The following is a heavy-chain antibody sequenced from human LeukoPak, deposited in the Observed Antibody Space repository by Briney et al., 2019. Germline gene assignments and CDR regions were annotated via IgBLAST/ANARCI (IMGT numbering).Heavy chain of an antibody. CDR2: IKPSGGGT. V-gene: IGHV1-46*01. CDR1: VYTFTNCN. J-gene: IGHJ1*01. CDR3: SKYHFDRSGNYYVLGFFGH. D-gene: IGHD3-22*01. Sequence: ASVTVSFKSSVYTFTNCNIHWVRQAPGQGLEWMGIIKPSGGGTSYAQKFQGRVTMTRDTSTSTAYMEPSSLRSEDPAVYYCSKYHFDRSGNYYVLGFFGHWGQGTLGTVSS.